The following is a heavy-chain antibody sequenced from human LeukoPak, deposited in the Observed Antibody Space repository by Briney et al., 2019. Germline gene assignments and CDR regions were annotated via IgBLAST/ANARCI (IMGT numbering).Heavy chain of an antibody. CDR3: ARGADGSWTGEDGFDI. CDR1: GYTFTSYG. CDR2: ISAYSGNT. D-gene: IGHD2-15*01. J-gene: IGHJ3*02. Sequence: GASVKVSCKASGYTFTSYGISWVRQAPGQGLEWMGWISAYSGNTNYAQKLQGRVTMTTDTSTSTAYMELRSLRSDDTAVYYCARGADGSWTGEDGFDIWGQGTLVTVSS. V-gene: IGHV1-18*01.